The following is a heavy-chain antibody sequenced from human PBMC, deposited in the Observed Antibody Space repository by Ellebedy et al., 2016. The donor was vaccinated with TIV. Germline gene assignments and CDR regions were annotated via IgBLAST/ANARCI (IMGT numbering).Heavy chain of an antibody. V-gene: IGHV4-59*01. D-gene: IGHD5-24*01. CDR2: IHYTGTT. CDR3: TKTRGWLQPDFHY. Sequence: MPSETLSLTCTVSGVSISGYYWSWVRQPPGKGLEWIGYIHYTGTTNYNPSLKSRVTTSLDTSKNQFSLNLNSVTAADTAVYHCTKTRGWLQPDFHYWGQGSLVTVSS. CDR1: GVSISGYY. J-gene: IGHJ4*02.